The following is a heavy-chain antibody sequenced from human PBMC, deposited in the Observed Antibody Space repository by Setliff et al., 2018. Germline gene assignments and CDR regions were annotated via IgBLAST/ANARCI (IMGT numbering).Heavy chain of an antibody. D-gene: IGHD7-27*01. J-gene: IGHJ4*02. CDR2: IKQDGSEK. Sequence: GSLRLSCVASGFNFRDYWMGWVRQAPGKGLEWVANIKQDGSEKYYVDSVKGRFTISRDNSKNTLYLQMNSLRAEDTAVYYCVRDLHWGFDYWGLGTLVTVSS. CDR1: GFNFRDYW. V-gene: IGHV3-7*01. CDR3: VRDLHWGFDY.